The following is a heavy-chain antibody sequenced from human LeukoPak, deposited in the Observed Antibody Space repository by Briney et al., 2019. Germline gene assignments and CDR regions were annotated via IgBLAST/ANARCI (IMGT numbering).Heavy chain of an antibody. CDR1: GGSISSGSYY. D-gene: IGHD3-3*01. V-gene: IGHV4-61*02. J-gene: IGHJ3*02. CDR3: ARDYVLRFLEWPLDI. Sequence: SETLSLTCTVSGGSISSGSYYWSWIRQPAGKGLEWIGRIYTSGSTNYNPSLKSRVTISVGTSKNQFSLKLSSVTAADTAVYYCARDYVLRFLEWPLDIWGQGTMVTVSS. CDR2: IYTSGST.